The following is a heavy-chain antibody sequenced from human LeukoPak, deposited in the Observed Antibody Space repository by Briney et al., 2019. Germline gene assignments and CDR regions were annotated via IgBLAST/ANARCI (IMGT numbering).Heavy chain of an antibody. V-gene: IGHV3-7*01. J-gene: IGHJ4*02. D-gene: IGHD5-18*01. CDR3: ARVRYSYGYYFDY. CDR1: GFTFSSYW. CDR2: IKQDGSEK. Sequence: PGGSLRLSCAASGFTFSSYWMTWVRQAPGKGLGWVANIKQDGSEKYYVDSVKGRFTISRDNAKNSLYLQMNSLRAEDTAVYYCARVRYSYGYYFDYWGQGTPVTVSS.